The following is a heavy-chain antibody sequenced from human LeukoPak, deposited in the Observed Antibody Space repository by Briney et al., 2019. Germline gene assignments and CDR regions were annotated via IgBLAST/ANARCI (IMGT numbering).Heavy chain of an antibody. J-gene: IGHJ3*02. CDR1: GFTFSSYD. Sequence: GGSLRLSCAASGFTFSSYDMNWVRRAPGKGLEWVSSISSRSTYVYYADSVKGRSTISRDNAKNSLYLQMNSLRAEDTAVYYCARSSPYSSSWYSAFDIWGQGTMVTVSS. CDR2: ISSRSTYV. CDR3: ARSSPYSSSWYSAFDI. D-gene: IGHD6-13*01. V-gene: IGHV3-21*01.